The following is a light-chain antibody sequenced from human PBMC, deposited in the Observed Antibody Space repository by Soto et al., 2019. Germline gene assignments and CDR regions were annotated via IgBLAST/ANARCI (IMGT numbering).Light chain of an antibody. CDR1: QSVSSN. Sequence: EIVMTQSPATLSVSPGERATLSCRASQSVSSNLAWYQQKPGKAPSLLIYGASTRATGIPARFSGSGSGTEFTLTISSLQSEDFAVYYCQQYNNWNTFGGGTKVEIK. CDR2: GAS. CDR3: QQYNNWNT. V-gene: IGKV3-15*01. J-gene: IGKJ4*01.